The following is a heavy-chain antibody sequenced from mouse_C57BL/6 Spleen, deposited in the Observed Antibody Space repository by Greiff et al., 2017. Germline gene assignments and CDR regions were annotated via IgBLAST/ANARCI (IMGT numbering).Heavy chain of an antibody. Sequence: QVQLKESGAELAKPGASVKLSCKASGYTFTSYWMHWVKQRPGQGLEWIGYINPSSGYTKYNQKFKDKATLTADKSSSTAYMQLSSLTYEDSAVYYCARYIDDGLYYFDYWGQGTTLTVSS. V-gene: IGHV1-7*01. CDR3: ARYIDDGLYYFDY. D-gene: IGHD2-3*01. CDR2: INPSSGYT. CDR1: GYTFTSYW. J-gene: IGHJ2*01.